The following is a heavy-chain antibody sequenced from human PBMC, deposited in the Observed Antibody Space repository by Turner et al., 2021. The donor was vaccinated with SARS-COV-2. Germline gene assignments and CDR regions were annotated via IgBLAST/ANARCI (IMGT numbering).Heavy chain of an antibody. CDR3: ARLDYDFWSGYYTGWFDP. Sequence: QLQLQESGPGLVKPSETLSLTCTVSGGSVSSSRYYWGWIRHPPGKGLEWIGSIYYSGTTYYNPSLKSRVTISVDTSKNQFSLKLSSVTAADTAVYYCARLDYDFWSGYYTGWFDPWGQGTLVTVSS. V-gene: IGHV4-39*01. J-gene: IGHJ5*02. D-gene: IGHD3-3*01. CDR1: GGSVSSSRYY. CDR2: IYYSGTT.